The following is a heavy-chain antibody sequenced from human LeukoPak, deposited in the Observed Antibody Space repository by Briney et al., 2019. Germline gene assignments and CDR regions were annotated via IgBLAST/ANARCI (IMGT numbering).Heavy chain of an antibody. J-gene: IGHJ4*02. V-gene: IGHV3-48*03. CDR3: TRWPSGWFASEF. D-gene: IGHD6-19*01. Sequence: GGSLRLSCAASGFTFSSYELHWVRQAPGKGLEWVSYISSSGSTIYYADSVKGRFTISRDNAKNSLYLQMNSLRAEDTAVYYCTRWPSGWFASEFWGQGTLVTVSS. CDR1: GFTFSSYE. CDR2: ISSSGSTI.